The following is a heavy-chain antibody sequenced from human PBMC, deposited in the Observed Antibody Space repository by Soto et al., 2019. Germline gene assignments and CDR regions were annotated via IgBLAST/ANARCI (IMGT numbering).Heavy chain of an antibody. CDR1: GGSFRGYF. CDR3: QGGDF. D-gene: IGHD3-16*01. CDR2: INDSGST. Sequence: QLQLHQWGAGLLKPSETLSLTCAVSGGSFRGYFWSWIRQSPDKGLEWIGEINDSGSTYYNPSFKRRLTISVDTSESQISLRLTSVTAADSAVYYCQGGDFWGQGTRVTVSS. V-gene: IGHV4-34*01. J-gene: IGHJ4*02.